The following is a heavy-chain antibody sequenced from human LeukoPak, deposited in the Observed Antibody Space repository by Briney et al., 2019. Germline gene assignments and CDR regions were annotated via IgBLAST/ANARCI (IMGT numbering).Heavy chain of an antibody. CDR1: GGSFSGYY. CDR2: INHSGST. J-gene: IGHJ4*02. V-gene: IGHV4-34*01. D-gene: IGHD4-17*01. CDR3: ARGQGTVTTH. Sequence: SETLTLTCAVYGGSFSGYYWSWIRQPPGKGLEWIGEINHSGSTNYNPSLKSRVTISVDTSKNQFSLKLSSVTAADTAVYYCARGQGTVTTHWGQGTLVTVSS.